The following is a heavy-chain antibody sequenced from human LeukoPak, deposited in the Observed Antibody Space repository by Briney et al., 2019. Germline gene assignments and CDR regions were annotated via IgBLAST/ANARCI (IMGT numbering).Heavy chain of an antibody. J-gene: IGHJ4*02. Sequence: GGSLRLSCAASEFPFSSYAMHWVRQAPGKGLEWVAFIRYDGSNEYYADSVKGRFIISRDNSKNTLYLQMNSLRAEDTAVYYCAKYYYGSGSYFDYWGQGTLVTVSS. CDR2: IRYDGSNE. D-gene: IGHD3-10*01. CDR3: AKYYYGSGSYFDY. CDR1: EFPFSSYA. V-gene: IGHV3-30*02.